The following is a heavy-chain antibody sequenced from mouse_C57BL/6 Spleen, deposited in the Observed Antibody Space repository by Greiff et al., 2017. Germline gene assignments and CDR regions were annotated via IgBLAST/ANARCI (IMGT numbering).Heavy chain of an antibody. CDR1: GYTFTDYY. J-gene: IGHJ4*01. V-gene: IGHV1-26*01. CDR3: ARSKEYDPYYYAMDY. CDR2: INPNNGGI. Sequence: VQLQQSGPELVKPGASVKISCKASGYTFTDYYMNWVKQSHGKSLEWIGDINPNNGGISYNQKFKGKATLTVDKSSSTADMELRSLTSEESAVYYGARSKEYDPYYYAMDYWGQGTSVTVSS. D-gene: IGHD2-12*01.